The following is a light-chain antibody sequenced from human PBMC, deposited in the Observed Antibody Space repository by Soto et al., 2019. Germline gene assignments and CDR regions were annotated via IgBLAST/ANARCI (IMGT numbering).Light chain of an antibody. Sequence: EIVLTQSPGTLSLSPGERATLSCRASQSVSSSYLAWHQQKPGQAPRLLIYDASSRATGIPDRFSGSGSGTEVTLTISRLEAEDFAVYYCQQYVSSPYTFGQGTKLEIK. J-gene: IGKJ2*01. V-gene: IGKV3-20*01. CDR2: DAS. CDR1: QSVSSSY. CDR3: QQYVSSPYT.